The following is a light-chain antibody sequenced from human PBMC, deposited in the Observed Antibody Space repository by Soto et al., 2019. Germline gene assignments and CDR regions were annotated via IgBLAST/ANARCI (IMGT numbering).Light chain of an antibody. CDR2: DAS. J-gene: IGKJ4*01. Sequence: EIVMKQSPATLSLSPGERAPLSCRASQTIDNTLAWYQRKPGQAPRLLIYDASTRATGVPDRFSCSGSGTDFTLTISSLQSEEFAVYYCQQYDNWPLPVGGDTQVELK. V-gene: IGKV3-15*01. CDR1: QTIDNT. CDR3: QQYDNWPLP.